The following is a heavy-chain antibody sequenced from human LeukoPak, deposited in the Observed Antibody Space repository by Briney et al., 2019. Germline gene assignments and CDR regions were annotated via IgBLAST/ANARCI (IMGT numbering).Heavy chain of an antibody. J-gene: IGHJ4*02. Sequence: GGSLRLSCAASGFTFSSFEMNWVRQAPGRGLEWLSHISTSGGTKYYADSVKGRFTISRDNAENSVYLQMSGLRAEDTAVYYCARGPSGYHNTGGQGTLVTVSS. CDR3: ARGPSGYHNT. CDR1: GFTFSSFE. V-gene: IGHV3-48*03. CDR2: ISTSGGTK. D-gene: IGHD5-12*01.